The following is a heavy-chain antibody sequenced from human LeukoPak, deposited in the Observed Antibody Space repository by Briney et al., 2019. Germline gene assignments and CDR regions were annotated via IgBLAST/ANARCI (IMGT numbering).Heavy chain of an antibody. CDR2: ISGSGGST. J-gene: IGHJ1*01. CDR1: GFTFSSYA. Sequence: GGSLRLSCAASGFTFSSYAMSWVRQAPGKGLEWFSAISGSGGSTYYADSVKGRFTISRDNSKNTLYLQMNSLRAEDTAIYYCAKGTRGFGDFQYFQHWGQGTLVTVSS. D-gene: IGHD3-10*01. CDR3: AKGTRGFGDFQYFQH. V-gene: IGHV3-23*01.